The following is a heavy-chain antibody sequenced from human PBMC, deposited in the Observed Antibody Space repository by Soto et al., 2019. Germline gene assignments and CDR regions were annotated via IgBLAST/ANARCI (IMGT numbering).Heavy chain of an antibody. Sequence: PSQTRSPTCSLSAGSISSRYYYWSWPRQPPGKGLEWFGYIYNSGITKYNATLKSRVTISIDTSKNQSSLRPISVTAPVTAVYFCASSPSYVFWGGEPYYNGMDIWGPGTTVTVSS. CDR1: AGSISSRYYY. V-gene: IGHV4-61*01. J-gene: IGHJ6*02. D-gene: IGHD3-3*01. CDR2: IYNSGIT. CDR3: ASSPSYVFWGGEPYYNGMDI.